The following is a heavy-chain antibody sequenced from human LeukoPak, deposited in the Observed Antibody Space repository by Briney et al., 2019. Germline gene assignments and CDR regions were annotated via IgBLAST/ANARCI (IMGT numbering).Heavy chain of an antibody. CDR1: GFTFRSNG. CDR3: ARYTTGHGFDV. V-gene: IGHV3-33*08. CDR2: IWYDGSDA. D-gene: IGHD2/OR15-2a*01. J-gene: IGHJ4*02. Sequence: GGSLRLSCAASGFTFRSNGMHWVRQASGRGLEWVTYIWYDGSDADYADPVKGRFTISRDNSKNTLYLQMNSLRAEDTAVYYCARYTTGHGFDVWGQGTLVTVSS.